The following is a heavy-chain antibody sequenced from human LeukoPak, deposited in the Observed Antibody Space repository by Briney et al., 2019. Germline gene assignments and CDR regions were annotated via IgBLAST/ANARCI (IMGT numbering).Heavy chain of an antibody. CDR2: IYPGDSDT. D-gene: IGHD3-10*01. CDR3: AKTLPQYYYGSGSYDAFDT. CDR1: GYSFTSYW. J-gene: IGHJ3*02. Sequence: GESLKISCKGSGYSFTSYWIGWVRQMPGKGLEWMGIIYPGDSDTRYSPSFQGQVTISADKSISTAYLQWSSLKASDIAMYYCAKTLPQYYYGSGSYDAFDTWGQGTMVTVSS. V-gene: IGHV5-51*01.